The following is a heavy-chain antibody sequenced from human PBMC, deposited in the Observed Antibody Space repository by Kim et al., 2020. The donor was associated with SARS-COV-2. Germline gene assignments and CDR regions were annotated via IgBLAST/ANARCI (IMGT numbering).Heavy chain of an antibody. J-gene: IGHJ4*02. Sequence: GGSLRLSCAASGFSFSTYAMSWVRQAPGKGLEWVSSISGSGGSTYYADSVKDRFTISRDNSKKTHHLQMNSLRAEDTAVYYCAKDLRDAYNYESIDYWGQGALVTVS. CDR2: ISGSGGST. CDR3: AKDLRDAYNYESIDY. CDR1: GFSFSTYA. D-gene: IGHD1-1*01. V-gene: IGHV3-23*01.